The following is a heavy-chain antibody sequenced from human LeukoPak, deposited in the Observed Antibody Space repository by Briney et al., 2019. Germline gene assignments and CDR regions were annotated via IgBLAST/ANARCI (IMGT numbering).Heavy chain of an antibody. CDR2: IYNSGNT. Sequence: SETLSLTCTVSGGSINSYYWTWIRQPPGKGLEWIGNIYNSGNTNYNPSLKSRVTISVDTSKNQFSLKLSSVTAADTAVYYCAREGRTDKYYYYYYMDVWGKGTTVTVSS. J-gene: IGHJ6*03. V-gene: IGHV4-59*12. D-gene: IGHD2-15*01. CDR1: GGSINSYY. CDR3: AREGRTDKYYYYYYMDV.